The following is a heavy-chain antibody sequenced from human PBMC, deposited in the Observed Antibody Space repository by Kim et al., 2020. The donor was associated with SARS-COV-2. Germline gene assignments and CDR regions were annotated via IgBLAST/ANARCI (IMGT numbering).Heavy chain of an antibody. CDR3: ATGLGGYCSGGSCPKNDY. D-gene: IGHD2-15*01. Sequence: PSVKVSCKVSGYTLTELSMHWVRQAPGKGLEWMGGFDPEDGETIYAQKFQGRVTMTEDTSTDTAYMELSSLRSEDTAVYYCATGLGGYCSGGSCPKNDYWGQGTLVTVSS. CDR1: GYTLTELS. J-gene: IGHJ4*02. CDR2: FDPEDGET. V-gene: IGHV1-24*01.